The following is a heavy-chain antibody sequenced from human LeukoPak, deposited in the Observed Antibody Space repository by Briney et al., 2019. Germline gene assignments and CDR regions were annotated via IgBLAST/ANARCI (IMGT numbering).Heavy chain of an antibody. Sequence: GGSLRLSCAASGFTFSDHCMSWIRQAPGKGLEWVSYISSSGSTIYYADSVKGRFTISRDNAKNSLYLQMNSLRAEDTAVYYCARDRAVVVPAAISDGGWFDPWGQGTLVTVSS. V-gene: IGHV3-11*01. D-gene: IGHD2-2*02. CDR1: GFTFSDHC. J-gene: IGHJ5*02. CDR2: ISSSGSTI. CDR3: ARDRAVVVPAAISDGGWFDP.